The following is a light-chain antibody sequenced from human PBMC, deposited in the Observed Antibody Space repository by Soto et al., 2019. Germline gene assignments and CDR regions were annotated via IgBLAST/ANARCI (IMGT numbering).Light chain of an antibody. CDR1: SSDVGSYNL. V-gene: IGLV2-23*01. J-gene: IGLJ1*01. CDR2: AGS. Sequence: QSALTQPASVSGSPGQSITISCTGTSSDVGSYNLVSWYQQHPGKAPKLMIYAGSKRPSGVSNRFSGSKSGNTASLTISGLQAEDEADYYCCSYAGSSTSLYVFGTGTKLTVL. CDR3: CSYAGSSTSLYV.